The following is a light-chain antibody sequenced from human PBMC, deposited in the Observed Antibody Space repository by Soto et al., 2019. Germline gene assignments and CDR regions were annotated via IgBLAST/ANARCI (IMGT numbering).Light chain of an antibody. V-gene: IGKV3-20*01. CDR1: QSVSSSY. CDR3: QHSGSSPWT. Sequence: EIVLTQSPGTLSLSPGERATLSCRASQSVSSSYLAWYQQKPGQAPRLLIYGASSRATGIPDRFSGSGSGTDFTLTISRLEPEDFAVYYCQHSGSSPWTFGQGTKVDIK. CDR2: GAS. J-gene: IGKJ1*01.